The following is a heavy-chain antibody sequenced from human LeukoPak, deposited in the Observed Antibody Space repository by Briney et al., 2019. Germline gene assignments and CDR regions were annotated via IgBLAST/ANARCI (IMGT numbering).Heavy chain of an antibody. V-gene: IGHV3-9*01. D-gene: IGHD3/OR15-3a*01. CDR1: GFTFDDYA. CDR2: ISWNSGSI. J-gene: IGHJ6*02. CDR3: AKDGLNYYGMDV. Sequence: GGSLRLSCAASGFTFDDYAMNWVRQAPGKGLEWVSGISWNSGSIGYADSVKGRFTISRDNAKNSLYLQMNSLRAEDTALYYCAKDGLNYYGMDVWGQGTTVTVSS.